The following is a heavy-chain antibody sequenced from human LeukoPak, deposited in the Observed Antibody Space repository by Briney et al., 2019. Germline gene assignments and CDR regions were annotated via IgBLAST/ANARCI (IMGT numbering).Heavy chain of an antibody. J-gene: IGHJ6*03. CDR3: ARHGITMVRGVIITRYYYYMDV. CDR1: GGSFSGYY. D-gene: IGHD3-10*01. Sequence: KPSETLSPTCAVYGGSFSGYYWSWIRQPPGKGLEWIGEINHSGSTNYNPSLKSRVTISVDTSKNQFSLKLSSVTTADTAVYYCARHGITMVRGVIITRYYYYMDVWGKGTTVTISS. V-gene: IGHV4-34*01. CDR2: INHSGST.